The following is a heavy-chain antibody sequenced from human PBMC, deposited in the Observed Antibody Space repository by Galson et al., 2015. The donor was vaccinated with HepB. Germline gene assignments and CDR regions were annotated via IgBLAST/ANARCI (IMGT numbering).Heavy chain of an antibody. CDR1: GFTFSSYG. Sequence: SLRLSCAASGFTFSSYGMHWVRQAPGKGLEWVAVIWYDGSNKYYADSVKGRFTISRDNSKNTLYLQMNSLRAEDTAVDYCARVRRGPTWYYFDYWGQGTLVTVSS. V-gene: IGHV3-33*01. D-gene: IGHD3-10*01. CDR3: ARVRRGPTWYYFDY. CDR2: IWYDGSNK. J-gene: IGHJ4*02.